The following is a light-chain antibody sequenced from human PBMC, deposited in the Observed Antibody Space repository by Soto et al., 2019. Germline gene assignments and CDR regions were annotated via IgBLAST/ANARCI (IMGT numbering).Light chain of an antibody. J-gene: IGLJ2*01. Sequence: NFMLTQPHSVSESPGKTVTISCTRSSGSIASNYVQWYQQRPGSAPTTVIYEDNQRPSGVPDRFSGSIDSSSNSASLTISGLKTEDEADYYCQSCDSSKGVFGGGTQLTVL. V-gene: IGLV6-57*03. CDR3: QSCDSSKGV. CDR1: SGSIASNY. CDR2: EDN.